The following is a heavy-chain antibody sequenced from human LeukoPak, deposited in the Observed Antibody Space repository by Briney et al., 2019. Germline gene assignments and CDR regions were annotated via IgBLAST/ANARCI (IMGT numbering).Heavy chain of an antibody. CDR3: ARGGAQWLVEYFQH. Sequence: SETLSLTCTVSGGSISSSSYYWSWIRQPPGKGLEWIGEINHSGSTNYNPSLKSRVTISVDTSKNQFSLKLSSVTAADTAVYYCARGGAQWLVEYFQHWGQGTLVTVSS. CDR1: GGSISSSSYY. CDR2: INHSGST. J-gene: IGHJ1*01. D-gene: IGHD6-19*01. V-gene: IGHV4-39*07.